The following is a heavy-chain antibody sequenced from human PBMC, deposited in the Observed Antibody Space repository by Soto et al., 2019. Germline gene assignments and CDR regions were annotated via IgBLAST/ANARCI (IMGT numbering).Heavy chain of an antibody. D-gene: IGHD3-10*01. V-gene: IGHV4-59*08. CDR2: ISNIGFT. CDR1: SNHY. CDR3: TTQGFGGLHGLVDV. J-gene: IGHJ6*02. Sequence: SNHYCSWIRLAPGKGLEWIGYISNIGFTRYNPSLKSRVSSSVDTSKNQSSLKLTSVTAADTAVYYCTTQGFGGLHGLVDVWGQGTTVTVSS.